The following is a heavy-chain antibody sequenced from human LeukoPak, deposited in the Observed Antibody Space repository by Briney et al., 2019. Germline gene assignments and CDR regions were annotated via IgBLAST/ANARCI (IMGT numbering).Heavy chain of an antibody. D-gene: IGHD5-12*01. CDR3: AKGYSGYDYAFDI. Sequence: GGSLRLSCGFTFSSYGIHWVRQAPGKGLEWVAVISYDGSDKYYADSVKGRFTISRDNSKNTVYLQMNSLRAEDTAVYYCAKGYSGYDYAFDIWGQGTMVTVSS. CDR1: FTFSSYG. V-gene: IGHV3-30*18. CDR2: ISYDGSDK. J-gene: IGHJ3*02.